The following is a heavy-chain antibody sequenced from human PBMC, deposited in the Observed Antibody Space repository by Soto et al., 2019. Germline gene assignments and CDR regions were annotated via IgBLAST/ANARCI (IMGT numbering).Heavy chain of an antibody. V-gene: IGHV1-3*01. CDR2: INAGNGNT. CDR1: GYTFTSYA. J-gene: IGHJ4*02. CDR3: ARRARWNEFDY. D-gene: IGHD1-1*01. Sequence: VASVKVSCKASGYTFTSYAMHWVRQAPGQRLEWMGWINAGNGNTKYSQKFQGRVTITRDTSASTAYMELSSLRSEDTAVYYCARRARWNEFDYWGQGTLVTVSS.